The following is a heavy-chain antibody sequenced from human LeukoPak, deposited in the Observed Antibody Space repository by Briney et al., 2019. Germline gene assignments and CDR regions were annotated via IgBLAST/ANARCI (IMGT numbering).Heavy chain of an antibody. CDR1: GFTLSSYE. J-gene: IGHJ4*02. V-gene: IGHV3-48*03. D-gene: IGHD1-26*01. Sequence: LAGGSLRLSCAASGFTLSSYEMDWVRQAPGKGLEWVSYISSSSNTIYYADSVKGRFTISRDNAKNSLSLQMNSLRAEDTAVYYCARSGGSYIDYWGQGTLVTVSS. CDR2: ISSSSNTI. CDR3: ARSGGSYIDY.